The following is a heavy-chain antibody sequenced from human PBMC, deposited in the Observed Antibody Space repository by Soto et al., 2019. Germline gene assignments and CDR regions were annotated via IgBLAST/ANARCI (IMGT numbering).Heavy chain of an antibody. J-gene: IGHJ1*01. CDR1: GYTFTSYA. D-gene: IGHD4-17*01. V-gene: IGHV1-3*01. Sequence: GASVKVSCKASGYTFTSYALHWVRQAPGQRLEWMGWINGGNGNTKYSQKFQGRVTMTTDTSTSTAYMELRSLRSDDTAVYYCARWKTGHGDYGREYFQHWGQGTLVTVSS. CDR3: ARWKTGHGDYGREYFQH. CDR2: INGGNGNT.